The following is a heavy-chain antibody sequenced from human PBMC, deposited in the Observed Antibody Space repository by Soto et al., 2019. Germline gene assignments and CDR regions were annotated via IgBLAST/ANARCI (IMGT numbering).Heavy chain of an antibody. V-gene: IGHV3-33*01. CDR1: GFTFSSSV. J-gene: IGHJ6*02. CDR2: IWSDGSKK. Sequence: QVQLEESGGGVVQPGRSLRLSCAASGFTFSSSVMHWVRQAPGRGLEWVAVIWSDGSKKYYADSVTGRFAISIDNSINPLYLQMRILSAEDTAVYYCARAMIWSGYLFALDLWGQGPKVTDSS. CDR3: ARAMIWSGYLFALDL. D-gene: IGHD5-12*01.